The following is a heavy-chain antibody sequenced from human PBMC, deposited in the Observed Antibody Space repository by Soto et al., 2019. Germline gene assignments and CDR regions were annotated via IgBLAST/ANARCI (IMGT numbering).Heavy chain of an antibody. CDR2: IDPSDSYT. J-gene: IGHJ6*02. CDR1: GYSFTSYW. V-gene: IGHV5-10-1*01. CDR3: ARYQGRGYSSSWASYYYYGMDV. D-gene: IGHD6-13*01. Sequence: PGESLKISCKGSGYSFTSYWISWVRQMPGKXLEWMGRIDPSDSYTNYSPSFQGHVTISADKSISTAYLQWSSLKASDTAMYYCARYQGRGYSSSWASYYYYGMDVWGQGTTVTVSS.